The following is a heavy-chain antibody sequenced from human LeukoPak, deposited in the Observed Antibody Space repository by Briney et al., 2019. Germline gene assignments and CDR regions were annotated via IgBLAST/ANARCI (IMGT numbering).Heavy chain of an antibody. V-gene: IGHV4-59*01. CDR1: GGSITSSY. J-gene: IGHJ5*02. CDR3: ARGRYSAWDNWFDP. D-gene: IGHD3-9*01. CDR2: IHYTGST. Sequence: PAETLSLTCTVSGGSITSSYWSWIRQSPGKGLEWIGYIHYTGSTNYNPSLKSRVTMLIDTSKNQFSLKLSSVTAADTAVYYCARGRYSAWDNWFDPWGQGTLVTVSS.